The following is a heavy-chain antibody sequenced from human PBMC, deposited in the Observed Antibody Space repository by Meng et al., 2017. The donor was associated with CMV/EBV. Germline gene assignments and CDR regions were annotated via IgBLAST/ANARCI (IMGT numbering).Heavy chain of an antibody. V-gene: IGHV4-59*01. CDR3: ARDLGQNWRGDYGMDV. Sequence: SETLSLTCTVSGGSISRYYWTWIRQPPGKGLEWISYIYYSGSTNYNPSLKSRVTISVDTSKNQFSLKLSSVTAADTAVYYCARDLGQNWRGDYGMDVWGQGTTVTVSS. CDR1: GGSISRYY. CDR2: IYYSGST. D-gene: IGHD1-1*01. J-gene: IGHJ6*02.